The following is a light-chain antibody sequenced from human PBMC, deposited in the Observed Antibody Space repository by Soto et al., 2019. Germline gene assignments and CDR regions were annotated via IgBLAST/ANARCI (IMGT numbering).Light chain of an antibody. V-gene: IGKV1-5*03. Sequence: DIQMTQSPATLSASLGDRVTITCRASQSISSWFAWYQQKPGKVPRLLIYNASSLETSVPARFSGSGSGTEFTLTISSVEPDDFAAYYCQQYNTYWGYIFGQGTKLEIK. CDR1: QSISSW. CDR2: NAS. J-gene: IGKJ2*01. CDR3: QQYNTYWGYI.